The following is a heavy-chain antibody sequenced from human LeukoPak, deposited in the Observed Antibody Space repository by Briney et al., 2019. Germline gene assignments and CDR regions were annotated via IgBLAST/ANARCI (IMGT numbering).Heavy chain of an antibody. V-gene: IGHV1-69*13. Sequence: SVKVSCKASGGTFSSYAISWVRQAPGQGLEWMGGIIPIFGTANYAQKFQGRVTITADESTSTAYMELSSQRSEDTAVYYCARGSRCSSTSCYAGDDYWGQGTLVTVSS. CDR3: ARGSRCSSTSCYAGDDY. CDR2: IIPIFGTA. D-gene: IGHD2-2*01. J-gene: IGHJ4*02. CDR1: GGTFSSYA.